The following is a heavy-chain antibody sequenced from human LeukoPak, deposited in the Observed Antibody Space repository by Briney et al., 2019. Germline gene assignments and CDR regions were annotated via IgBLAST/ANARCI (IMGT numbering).Heavy chain of an antibody. D-gene: IGHD1-26*01. CDR2: IGTAGDT. CDR3: ARGLPRSTIYYYYGMDV. V-gene: IGHV3-13*01. CDR1: GFTFSSCD. J-gene: IGHJ6*02. Sequence: GGSLRLSCAASGFTFSSCDMHWVRQATGKGLEWVSAIGTAGDTYYPGSVKGRFTISRENAKNSLYLQMNSLRAGDTAVYYCARGLPRSTIYYYYGMDVWGQGTTVTVSS.